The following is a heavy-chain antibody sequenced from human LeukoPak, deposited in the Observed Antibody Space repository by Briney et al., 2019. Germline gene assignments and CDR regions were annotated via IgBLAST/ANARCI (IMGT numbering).Heavy chain of an antibody. D-gene: IGHD4-11*01. CDR3: AKDAERGFDYSNSLDK. CDR2: IWNDGSSQ. CDR1: KFTFSHYG. Sequence: GGSLRLSCAASKFTFSHYGMHWVRQAPGKGLEWVAVIWNDGSSQYYADSVKGRFTVSRDNSQKTLYLQMNGLRPEDTAVYYCAKDAERGFDYSNSLDKWGQGTLVTVS. J-gene: IGHJ4*02. V-gene: IGHV3-33*06.